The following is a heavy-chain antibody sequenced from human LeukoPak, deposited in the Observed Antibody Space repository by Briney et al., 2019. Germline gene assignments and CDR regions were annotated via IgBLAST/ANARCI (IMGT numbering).Heavy chain of an antibody. CDR2: ISGSGGST. CDR1: GFRFIDYW. J-gene: IGHJ3*02. V-gene: IGHV3-23*01. CDR3: AKTLIVVVTPGAFDI. D-gene: IGHD3-22*01. Sequence: GGSLRLSCVASGFRFIDYWMTWVRQAPGKGLEWVSAISGSGGSTYYADSVKGRFTISRDNSKNTLYLQMNSLRAEDTAVYYCAKTLIVVVTPGAFDIWGQGTMVTVSS.